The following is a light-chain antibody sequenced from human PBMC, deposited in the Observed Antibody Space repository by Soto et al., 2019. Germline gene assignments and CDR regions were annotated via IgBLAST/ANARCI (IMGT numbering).Light chain of an antibody. V-gene: IGKV3-15*01. CDR2: YAS. J-gene: IGKJ3*01. CDR1: ESVHRN. Sequence: EVVMTQSPATLSVSPGERVTLSCRASESVHRNLAWYQQKPGQGPSLLIYYASTRATGFPDRFTCSGSGTKLTLIISSLQSSDFVVYHYQHYSNWPLTFGYGTKVEIK. CDR3: QHYSNWPLT.